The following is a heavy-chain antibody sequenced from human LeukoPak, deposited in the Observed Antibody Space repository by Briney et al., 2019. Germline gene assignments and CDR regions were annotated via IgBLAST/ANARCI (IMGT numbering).Heavy chain of an antibody. D-gene: IGHD3-10*01. CDR2: ISSSSSYI. CDR1: GFTFSSYS. Sequence: PGGSLRLSCAASGFTFSSYSMNWVRQAPGKGLEWVSSISSSSSYIYYADSVKGRFTISRDNAKNSLYLQMNSLRAEDTAVYYCARPSRGSGRDAFDIWGQGTMVTVSS. J-gene: IGHJ3*02. CDR3: ARPSRGSGRDAFDI. V-gene: IGHV3-21*01.